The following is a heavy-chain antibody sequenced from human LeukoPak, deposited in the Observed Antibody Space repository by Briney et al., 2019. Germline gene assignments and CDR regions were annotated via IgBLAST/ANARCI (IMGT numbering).Heavy chain of an antibody. Sequence: SETLSLTCAVYGGSFSGYYWSWIRQPPGKGLEWIGEINHSGSTNYNPSLKSRVIISVDTSKNQFSLKLSSVTAADTAVYYCARLRDGYNYSPFDYWGQGTLVTVSS. J-gene: IGHJ4*02. CDR2: INHSGST. CDR3: ARLRDGYNYSPFDY. V-gene: IGHV4-34*01. CDR1: GGSFSGYY. D-gene: IGHD5-24*01.